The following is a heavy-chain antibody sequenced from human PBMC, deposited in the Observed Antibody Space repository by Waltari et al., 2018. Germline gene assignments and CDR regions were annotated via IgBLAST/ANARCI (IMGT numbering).Heavy chain of an antibody. CDR3: ARHRLDRGDSFDF. Sequence: QVQLQESGPRLVKPSETPSLTCTVSEYSVSTGFYWGWVRQSPGKGLEWIGSIDHLGNTRYNPPLSSRVAVSMDMSKNQFSLRLTSVTAADTAVYYCARHRLDRGDSFDFWGQGALVTVSS. D-gene: IGHD3-22*01. J-gene: IGHJ4*02. V-gene: IGHV4-38-2*02. CDR1: EYSVSTGFY. CDR2: IDHLGNT.